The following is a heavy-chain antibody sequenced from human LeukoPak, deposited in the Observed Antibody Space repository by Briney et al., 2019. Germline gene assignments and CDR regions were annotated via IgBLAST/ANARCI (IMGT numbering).Heavy chain of an antibody. Sequence: GASVKVSCKASEYTFTDYYMHWLRQVPGQGLEWMGWIYPNSGATKYAQKFQGRVTMTRDTSISTAYMDLSSLRSDDTAVYYCARDINAYSGYDRVDPWGQGTLVTVSS. D-gene: IGHD5-12*01. J-gene: IGHJ5*02. CDR2: IYPNSGAT. V-gene: IGHV1-2*02. CDR3: ARDINAYSGYDRVDP. CDR1: EYTFTDYY.